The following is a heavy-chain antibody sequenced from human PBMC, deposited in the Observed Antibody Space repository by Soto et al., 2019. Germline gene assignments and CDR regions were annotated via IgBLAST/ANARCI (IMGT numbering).Heavy chain of an antibody. CDR1: GYTFTFTTYA. V-gene: IGHV1-3*01. Sequence: QVLLVQSGAEVKKTGASVKVSCRASGYTFTFTTYAIHWLRQAPGQRLEWMGWINAANGNTKYSQKFQGRVTIVRDTSASTAYMELSSLRSEDTAVYYCGRRGTTVFPQDWFDPWGQGTLVTVSS. CDR2: INAANGNT. CDR3: GRRGTTVFPQDWFDP. J-gene: IGHJ5*02. D-gene: IGHD4-17*01.